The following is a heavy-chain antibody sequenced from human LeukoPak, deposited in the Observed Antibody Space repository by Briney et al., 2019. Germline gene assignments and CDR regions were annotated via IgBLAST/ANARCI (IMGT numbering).Heavy chain of an antibody. CDR3: ARRGVAAAATNFDY. D-gene: IGHD3-10*01. J-gene: IGHJ4*02. CDR1: GGSISSGGYY. Sequence: SETLSLTCTVSGGSISSGGYYWSWIRQHPGKGLEWIGYIYYSGSTYYNPSLKSRVTISVDTSKNQFSLKLSSVTAADTAVYYCARRGVAAAATNFDYWGQGTLVTVSS. V-gene: IGHV4-31*03. CDR2: IYYSGST.